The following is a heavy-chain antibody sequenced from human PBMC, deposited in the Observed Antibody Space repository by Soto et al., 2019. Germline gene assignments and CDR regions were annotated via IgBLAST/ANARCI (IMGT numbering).Heavy chain of an antibody. Sequence: GGSLRLSCAASGFTFDDYTMHWVRQAPGKGLEWVSLISWDGGSTYYADSVKGRFTISRDNSKNSLYLQMNSLRTEDTALYYCALITLGPWGQGTLVTVSS. CDR1: GFTFDDYT. J-gene: IGHJ5*02. CDR3: ALITLGP. V-gene: IGHV3-43*01. D-gene: IGHD1-20*01. CDR2: ISWDGGST.